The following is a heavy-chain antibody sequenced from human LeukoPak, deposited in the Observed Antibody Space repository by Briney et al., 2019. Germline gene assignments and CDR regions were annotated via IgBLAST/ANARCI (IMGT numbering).Heavy chain of an antibody. Sequence: PSETLSLTCAVSGYSISSGYYWGWIRQPPGKGLEWIGSIYHSGSTYYNPSLKSRVTISVDTSKNQFSLKLSSVTAADTAVYYCARVGATRGGVLDYWGQGTLVTVSS. J-gene: IGHJ4*02. CDR1: GYSISSGYY. V-gene: IGHV4-38-2*01. D-gene: IGHD1-26*01. CDR3: ARVGATRGGVLDY. CDR2: IYHSGST.